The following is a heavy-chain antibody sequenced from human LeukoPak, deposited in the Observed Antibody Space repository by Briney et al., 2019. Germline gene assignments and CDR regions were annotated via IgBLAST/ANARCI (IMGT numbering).Heavy chain of an antibody. CDR1: GFTFSSYA. CDR3: ASTYDYVWGSYRKNFDY. D-gene: IGHD3-16*02. J-gene: IGHJ4*02. Sequence: PGGSLRLSCAASGFTFSSYAMHWVRQAPGKGLEWVAVISYDGSNKHYADSVKGRFTISRDNSKNTLYLQMNSLRAEDTAVYYCASTYDYVWGSYRKNFDYWGQGTLVTVSS. V-gene: IGHV3-30-3*01. CDR2: ISYDGSNK.